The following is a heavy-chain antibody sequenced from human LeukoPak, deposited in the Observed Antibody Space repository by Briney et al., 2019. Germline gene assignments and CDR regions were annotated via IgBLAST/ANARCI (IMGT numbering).Heavy chain of an antibody. CDR3: AREYYYDSSGYYWWDAFDI. CDR2: ISAYNGNT. CDR1: GYTFTSYG. V-gene: IGHV1-18*01. Sequence: ASVKVSCKASGYTFTSYGISWVRQAPGQGLEWMGWISAYNGNTNYAQKLQGRVTMTTDTSTSTAYMELRSLRSDDTAVYYCAREYYYDSSGYYWWDAFDIWGQGTMVTVSS. J-gene: IGHJ3*02. D-gene: IGHD3-22*01.